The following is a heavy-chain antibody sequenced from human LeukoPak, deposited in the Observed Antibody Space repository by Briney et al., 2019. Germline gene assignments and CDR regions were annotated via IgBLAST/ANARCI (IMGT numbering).Heavy chain of an antibody. V-gene: IGHV1-46*01. CDR3: ARLCTTSCYWACDI. CDR1: GYTFSNFY. D-gene: IGHD2-2*01. CDR2: INPSGGGT. Sequence: GASVTVSCKAAGYTFSNFYMHWVRQAPGQGLEWMGIINPSGGGTTYAQKFQGRVTMTRDTSTSTVYMELSSLRSEDTAVYYCARLCTTSCYWACDIWGQETMVTVSS. J-gene: IGHJ3*02.